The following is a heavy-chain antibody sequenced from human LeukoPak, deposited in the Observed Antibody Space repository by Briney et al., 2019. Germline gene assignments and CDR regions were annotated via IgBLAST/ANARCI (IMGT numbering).Heavy chain of an antibody. CDR3: ASAGSGLY. D-gene: IGHD6-19*01. CDR1: GFTFSSHW. CDR2: IDGDGSNT. V-gene: IGHV3-74*01. Sequence: PGGSLRLSCAASGFTFSSHWMHWVRQAPRKGLVWVSLIDGDGSNTNYADSVKGRFVISRDNAKNTLFLQMSSLRDEDTAVYYCASAGSGLYWGQGTLVTVSS. J-gene: IGHJ4*02.